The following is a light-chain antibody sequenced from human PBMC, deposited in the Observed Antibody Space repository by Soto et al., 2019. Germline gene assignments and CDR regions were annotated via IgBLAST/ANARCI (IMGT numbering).Light chain of an antibody. CDR2: ARS. V-gene: IGKV3-20*01. CDR1: QSVSSSY. J-gene: IGKJ1*01. Sequence: EIVLTQSPGTLSLSPGERATLSCRASQSVSSSYVAWYQPKPFQAPRLLIYARSTRATGIPDRFGGSGSGTDFTRIISRLEPADFAVYYGQQYATTQTFGKGTKVESK. CDR3: QQYATTQT.